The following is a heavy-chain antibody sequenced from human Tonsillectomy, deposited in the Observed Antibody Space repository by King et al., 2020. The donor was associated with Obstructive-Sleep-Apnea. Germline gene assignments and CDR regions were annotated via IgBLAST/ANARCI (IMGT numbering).Heavy chain of an antibody. CDR1: GVSITSGFYS. CDR3: ARGRGGLSLVRGVIAKYNWFDS. J-gene: IGHJ5*01. D-gene: IGHD3-10*01. Sequence: LQLQESGSRLVKPSRTLSLTCVVSGVSITSGFYSWTWIRQPPGKGLEWIGYMFHNGNTYYNPSLESRVTISLDKSKNQLSLNLTSLTAADTAVYYCARGRGGLSLVRGVIAKYNWFDSWGQGTLVTVSS. V-gene: IGHV4-30-2*01. CDR2: MFHNGNT.